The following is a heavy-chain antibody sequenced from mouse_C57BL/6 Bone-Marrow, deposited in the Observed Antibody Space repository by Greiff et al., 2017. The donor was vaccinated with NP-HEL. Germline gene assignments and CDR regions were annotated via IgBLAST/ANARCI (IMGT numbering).Heavy chain of an antibody. J-gene: IGHJ3*01. CDR3: TRTEGVWFDY. CDR2: IHPNSGSN. D-gene: IGHD3-3*01. V-gene: IGHV1-64*01. Sequence: QVQLQQPGAELVKPGASVTLSCTASGYTFTSYWMHWVKQRPGQGLEWIGMIHPNSGSNNYNEKFKSKATLTVDKSSSTAYMQLSRLTSEDSAVYYCTRTEGVWFDYWGQGTRVTVSA. CDR1: GYTFTSYW.